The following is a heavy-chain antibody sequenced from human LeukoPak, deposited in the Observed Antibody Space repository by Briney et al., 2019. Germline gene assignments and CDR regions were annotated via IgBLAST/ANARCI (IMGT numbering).Heavy chain of an antibody. CDR3: ARVVVPGWFDP. D-gene: IGHD2-15*01. J-gene: IGHJ5*02. CDR2: IYYSGST. V-gene: IGHV4-39*07. Sequence: SETLSLTCTVSGGSISSSSYYWGWIRQPPGKGLEWIGNIYYSGSTYYNPSLKSRVTISVDTSNNQFSLKLSSVTAADTAVYYCARVVVPGWFDPWGQGTLVTVSS. CDR1: GGSISSSSYY.